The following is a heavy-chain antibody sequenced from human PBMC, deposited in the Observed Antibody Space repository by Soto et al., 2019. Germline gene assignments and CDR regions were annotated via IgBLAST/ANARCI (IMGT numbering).Heavy chain of an antibody. J-gene: IGHJ2*01. CDR2: IIPILGIA. Sequence: ASVKVSCKASGGTFSSYTISWVRQAPGQGLEWMGRIIPILGIANYAQKFQGRVTITADKSTSTAYMELSSLRSEDTAVYYCARAGSNSGVWYFDLWGRGTLVTVSS. D-gene: IGHD3-10*01. V-gene: IGHV1-69*02. CDR3: ARAGSNSGVWYFDL. CDR1: GGTFSSYT.